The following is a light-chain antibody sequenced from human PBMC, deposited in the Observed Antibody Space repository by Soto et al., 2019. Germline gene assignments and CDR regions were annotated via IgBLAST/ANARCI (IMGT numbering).Light chain of an antibody. CDR3: QQCVIWPLST. CDR1: QSVGNS. J-gene: IGKJ3*01. CDR2: DVS. Sequence: EIVLTQSPATLSLSPGERASLSCRASQSVGNSLAWYQHKPGQAPRLLIYDVSNRATGIPARFSGSGSGTDFTLTISSLEPEDFAVYYCQQCVIWPLSTFGPGTKVDIK. V-gene: IGKV3-11*01.